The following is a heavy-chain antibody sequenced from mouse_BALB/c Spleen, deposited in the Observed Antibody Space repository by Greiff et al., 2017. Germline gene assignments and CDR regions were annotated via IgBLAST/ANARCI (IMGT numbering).Heavy chain of an antibody. D-gene: IGHD4-1*01. V-gene: IGHV1-66*01. Sequence: QVQLQQSGPELVKPGASVKISCKASGYSFTSYYIHWVKQRPGQGLEWIGWIFPGSGNTKYNEKFKGKATLTADTSSSTAYMQLSSLTSEDSAVYFCASRGNWDVLYAMDYWGQGTSVTVSS. CDR2: IFPGSGNT. J-gene: IGHJ4*01. CDR1: GYSFTSYY. CDR3: ASRGNWDVLYAMDY.